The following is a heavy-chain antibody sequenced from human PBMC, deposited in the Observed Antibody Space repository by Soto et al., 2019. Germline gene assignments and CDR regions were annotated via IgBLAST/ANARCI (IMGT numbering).Heavy chain of an antibody. CDR2: ISSSSSYI. J-gene: IGHJ4*02. CDR1: GFTFSSYS. CDR3: AREGEAFSSTSCYVYLGY. V-gene: IGHV3-21*01. Sequence: EVQLVESGGGLVKPGGSLRLSCAASGFTFSSYSMNWVRQAPGNGLEWVSSISSSSSYIYYADSVNGRFTISRDNAKNSLYLQMTSLIAADTAVYYCAREGEAFSSTSCYVYLGYWGQGTLVTVAS. D-gene: IGHD2-2*01.